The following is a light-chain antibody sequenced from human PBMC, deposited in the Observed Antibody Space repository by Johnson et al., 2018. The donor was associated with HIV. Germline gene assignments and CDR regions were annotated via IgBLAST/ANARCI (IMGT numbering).Light chain of an antibody. J-gene: IGLJ1*01. Sequence: QSVLTQPPSVSAAPGQKVTIPCSGSSSNIGNNYVSWYQLLPGTDPKLLIYDNNKRPSGLPDRLSGSKSGTSATLGLTGLQNADEADYYCGPGDSLLSVLYVFGTGTKVTVL. V-gene: IGLV1-51*01. CDR3: GPGDSLLSVLYV. CDR1: SSNIGNNY. CDR2: DNN.